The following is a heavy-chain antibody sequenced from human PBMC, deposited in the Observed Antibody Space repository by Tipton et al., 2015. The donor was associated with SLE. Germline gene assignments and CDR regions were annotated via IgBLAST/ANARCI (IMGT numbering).Heavy chain of an antibody. Sequence: QLVQSGPEVKKPGASVKVSCKASGYTFTSYYIHWVRQAPGEGLEWMGRINPNSGGTNFAQQFQGRITMTRYTSINTVYMEVSSLTSVDTALYYCAREEASFGCYCYTDDLGQETPITVSS. CDR3: AREEASFGCYCYTDD. V-gene: IGHV1-2*06. J-gene: IGHJ4*02. CDR1: GYTFTSYY. CDR2: INPNSGGT. D-gene: IGHD2-2*02.